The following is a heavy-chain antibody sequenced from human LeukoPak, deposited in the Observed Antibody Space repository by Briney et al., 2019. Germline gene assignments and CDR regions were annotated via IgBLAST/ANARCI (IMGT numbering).Heavy chain of an antibody. CDR3: ARVDTMVRGVINWFDP. V-gene: IGHV4-31*03. CDR2: IYYSGNT. Sequence: SQTLSLTCTVSGGSISSGGNYWTWVRQYPGKGLEWIGNIYYSGNTYYNPSLNSRLTISVDTSKNQFSLRLDSVTAADTAVYYCARVDTMVRGVINWFDPWGQGTLVIVSS. J-gene: IGHJ5*02. CDR1: GGSISSGGNY. D-gene: IGHD3-10*01.